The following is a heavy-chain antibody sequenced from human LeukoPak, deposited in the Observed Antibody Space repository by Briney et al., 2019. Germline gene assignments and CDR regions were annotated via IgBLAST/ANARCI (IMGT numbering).Heavy chain of an antibody. V-gene: IGHV1-18*01. CDR2: SSAYNVKT. Sequence: ASGNVSGNASGYTFTSYGISWLRQAPGQGLGGRGWSSAYNVKTNYAQKLQGRVTMTTDTSTSTAYMELRSMSSDATAVSYCARERVYYYDSSGYSPLDYWGQGTLVTVSP. J-gene: IGHJ4*02. D-gene: IGHD3-22*01. CDR1: GYTFTSYG. CDR3: ARERVYYYDSSGYSPLDY.